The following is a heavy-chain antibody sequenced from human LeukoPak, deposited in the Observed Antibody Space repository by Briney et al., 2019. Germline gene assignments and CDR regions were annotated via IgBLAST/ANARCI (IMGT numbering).Heavy chain of an antibody. CDR1: GFTFSNYA. D-gene: IGHD1-1*01. CDR2: ISDSGGST. V-gene: IGHV3-23*01. Sequence: GGSLRLSCAASGFTFSNYAMSWFRQAPGKGLEWVSAISDSGGSTYYTDSVKGRFTIYRDNSKNTLYLQMNNLRAEDTALYYCAKERIQLWPTYFDYWGQGTLVTVSS. J-gene: IGHJ4*02. CDR3: AKERIQLWPTYFDY.